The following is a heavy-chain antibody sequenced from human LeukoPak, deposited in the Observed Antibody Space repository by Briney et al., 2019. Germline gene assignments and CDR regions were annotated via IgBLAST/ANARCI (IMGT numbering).Heavy chain of an antibody. CDR1: GYTFTSYY. CDR3: ARMYSSSWYSPQ. Sequence: SVKVSCKASGYTFTSYYMHWVRQAPGQGLEWMGRIIPIFGTANYAQKFQGRVTITTDESTSTAYMELSSLRSEDTAVYYCARMYSSSWYSPQWGQGTLVTVSS. D-gene: IGHD6-13*01. J-gene: IGHJ4*02. CDR2: IIPIFGTA. V-gene: IGHV1-69*05.